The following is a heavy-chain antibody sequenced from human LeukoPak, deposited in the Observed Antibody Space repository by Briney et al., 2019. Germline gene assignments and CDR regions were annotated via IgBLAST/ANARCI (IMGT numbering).Heavy chain of an antibody. CDR2: IYYSGST. V-gene: IGHV4-39*01. J-gene: IGHJ3*02. D-gene: IGHD3-22*01. CDR3: ARQDDSSGYYYVSAFDI. CDR1: GGSISSSSYY. Sequence: PSETLSLTCTVSGGSISSSSYYWGWIRQPPGKGLEWIGSIYYSGSTYYNPSLKSRVTISVDTSKNQFSLKPSSVTAADTAVYYCARQDDSSGYYYVSAFDIWGQGTMVTVSS.